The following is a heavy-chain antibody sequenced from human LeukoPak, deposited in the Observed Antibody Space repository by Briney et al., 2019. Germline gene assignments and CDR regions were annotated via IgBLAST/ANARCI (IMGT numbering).Heavy chain of an antibody. V-gene: IGHV3-33*06. J-gene: IGHJ4*02. Sequence: GGSLRLSCAASGFTFSSYGMHWVRQAPGKGLEWVALIWYDGSNKYYADSVKGRFTISRDNSKNTLYLQMNSLRGDDTAVYYCAKDVGKWESLHFFDYWGQGTLVTVSS. CDR3: AKDVGKWESLHFFDY. D-gene: IGHD1-26*01. CDR1: GFTFSSYG. CDR2: IWYDGSNK.